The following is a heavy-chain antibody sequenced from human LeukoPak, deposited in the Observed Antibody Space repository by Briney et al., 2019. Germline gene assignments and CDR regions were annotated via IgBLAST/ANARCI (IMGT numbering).Heavy chain of an antibody. CDR3: ARVPHDYSDYVAY. CDR1: GFSFDTYS. J-gene: IGHJ4*02. D-gene: IGHD4-11*01. Sequence: GGTLRLSCAASGFSFDTYSMNWFRQAPAKGLEWVAYISFSSTTIFYADFVKGRFTISRDNAQNSLYLQMSSLRAEDTAVYYCARVPHDYSDYVAYWGQGTLVTVSS. V-gene: IGHV3-48*04. CDR2: ISFSSTTI.